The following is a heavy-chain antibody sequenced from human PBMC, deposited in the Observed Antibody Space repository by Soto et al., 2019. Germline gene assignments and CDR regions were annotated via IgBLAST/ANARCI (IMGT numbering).Heavy chain of an antibody. CDR1: GDSISSSSYY. Sequence: QLQLQESGPGLVKPSETLSLTCTVSGDSISSSSYYWGWIRQPPGKGLEWIGSIYYSGSTYYNPSLKSRVTISVDTSKNQFSLKLSSVTAADTAVYYCARRCSGGSFNLELDYWGQGTLVTVSS. V-gene: IGHV4-39*01. D-gene: IGHD2-15*01. CDR3: ARRCSGGSFNLELDY. CDR2: IYYSGST. J-gene: IGHJ4*02.